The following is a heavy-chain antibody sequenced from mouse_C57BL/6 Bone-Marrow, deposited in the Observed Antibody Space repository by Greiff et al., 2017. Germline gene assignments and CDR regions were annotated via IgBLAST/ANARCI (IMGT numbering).Heavy chain of an antibody. CDR2: IYPRSGNT. Sequence: QVQLQQSGAELARPGASVKLSCKASGYTFTSYGIRWVKQRTGQGLEWIGEIYPRSGNTYYNEKFKGKATLTADKSSSAAYMELRSLTSEDSAVYFCARERYDCDMAWFAYWGQGTLVTVSA. J-gene: IGHJ3*01. CDR1: GYTFTSYG. D-gene: IGHD2-4*01. CDR3: ARERYDCDMAWFAY. V-gene: IGHV1-81*01.